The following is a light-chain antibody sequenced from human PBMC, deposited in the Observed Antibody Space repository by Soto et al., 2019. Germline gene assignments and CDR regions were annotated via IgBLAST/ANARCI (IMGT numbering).Light chain of an antibody. Sequence: ETVMTQSPATLSVSPGERPTLSCRASRSISSYLAWYQQKPGQSPRLLIYGASTRATGIPASFSGSGSGTEFTLPISSLQSADFALYYCQQYNNWPPWTFGQGTKVDIK. V-gene: IGKV3-15*01. J-gene: IGKJ1*01. CDR1: RSISSY. CDR3: QQYNNWPPWT. CDR2: GAS.